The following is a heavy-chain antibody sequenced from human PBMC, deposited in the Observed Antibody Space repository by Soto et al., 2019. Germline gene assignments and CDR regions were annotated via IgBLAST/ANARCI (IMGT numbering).Heavy chain of an antibody. CDR3: AKNPFPRRFDFGVVEVNYFDY. D-gene: IGHD3-3*01. V-gene: IGHV3-23*01. CDR1: GFTFSSYA. J-gene: IGHJ4*02. CDR2: ISGSGGST. Sequence: PGGSLRLSCAASGFTFSSYAMSWVRQAPGKGLEWVSAISGSGGSTYYADSVKGRFTISRDNSKNTLYLQMNSLRAEDTAVYYCAKNPFPRRFDFGVVEVNYFDYWGQGTLVTVSS.